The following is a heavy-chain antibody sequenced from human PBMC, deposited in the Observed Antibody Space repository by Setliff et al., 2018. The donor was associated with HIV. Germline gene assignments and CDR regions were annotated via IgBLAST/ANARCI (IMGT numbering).Heavy chain of an antibody. CDR1: GGSISSHY. J-gene: IGHJ4*02. D-gene: IGHD3-3*01. CDR2: IYYSGST. CDR3: AISNFWSGYSTPPPDYFDY. Sequence: PSETLSLTCTVSGGSISSHYWSWVRQPPGKGLEWIGYIYYSGSTNYNPSLESRVTILVDTSKNHFSLNLSSVTAADTAVYYCAISNFWSGYSTPPPDYFDYWGQGMLVTVSS. V-gene: IGHV4-59*08.